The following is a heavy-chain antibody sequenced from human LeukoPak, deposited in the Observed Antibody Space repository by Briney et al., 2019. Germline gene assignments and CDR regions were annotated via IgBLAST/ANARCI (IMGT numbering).Heavy chain of an antibody. CDR3: AQRPSSDWA. CDR2: INYSGGST. Sequence: GGSLRLSCAPSGFSFSSYAMSWVRQAPGKGLGWVSSINYSGGSTFYADSVKGRFTISRDNSDNTLYLQMNSLRAEDTAVYYCAQRPSSDWAWGQGALVIVSS. J-gene: IGHJ5*02. CDR1: GFSFSSYA. D-gene: IGHD3-22*01. V-gene: IGHV3-23*01.